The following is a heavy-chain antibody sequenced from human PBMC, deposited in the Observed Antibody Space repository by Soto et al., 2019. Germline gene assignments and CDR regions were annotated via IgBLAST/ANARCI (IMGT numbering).Heavy chain of an antibody. J-gene: IGHJ4*02. Sequence: QVQLQESGPGLVKPSETLSLTCTVSGGSISIYYWSWIRQPPGKGLEWIGYFSHSGSTNYTPSLKSRVTISVDTSKNQFSLKLSSVTAADTAVYYCARFVDAAQSDYWGQGTLVTVSS. CDR1: GGSISIYY. CDR2: FSHSGST. D-gene: IGHD5-12*01. CDR3: ARFVDAAQSDY. V-gene: IGHV4-59*01.